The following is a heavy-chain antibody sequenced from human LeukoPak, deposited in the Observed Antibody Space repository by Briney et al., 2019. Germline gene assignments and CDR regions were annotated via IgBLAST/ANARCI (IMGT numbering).Heavy chain of an antibody. CDR2: ISDDVSNK. D-gene: IGHD3-3*01. CDR1: GFTFTRYS. V-gene: IGHV3-30-3*02. Sequence: PGGSLRLPCAASGFTFTRYSMHWVRQAPGKGLEWVAVISDDVSNKYYPDSVKGRFTISRDNSKNTLYLQMNSLRAEDTAVYYCAKNYDFWSGYSNRPSPIDYWGQGTLVTVSS. J-gene: IGHJ4*02. CDR3: AKNYDFWSGYSNRPSPIDY.